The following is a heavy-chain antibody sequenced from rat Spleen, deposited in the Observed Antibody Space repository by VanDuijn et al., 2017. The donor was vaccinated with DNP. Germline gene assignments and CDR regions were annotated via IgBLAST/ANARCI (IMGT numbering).Heavy chain of an antibody. CDR2: IRTGGGNT. D-gene: IGHD1-11*01. Sequence: EVQLVESDGGLVQPGRSLKLSCAASGLTFSDYAMAWVRQAPTKGLEWVATIRTGGGNTYYRDSVKGRFTISRDNAKSTLYLQMDSLRSEDTATYYCATLEGTTGVMDAWGQGASVTVSS. J-gene: IGHJ4*01. CDR1: GLTFSDYA. V-gene: IGHV5S23*01. CDR3: ATLEGTTGVMDA.